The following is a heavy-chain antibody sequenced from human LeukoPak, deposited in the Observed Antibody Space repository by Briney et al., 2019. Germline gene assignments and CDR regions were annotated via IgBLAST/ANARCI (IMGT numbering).Heavy chain of an antibody. D-gene: IGHD2-2*01. V-gene: IGHV3-53*01. CDR3: ARESTSWYFDL. CDR2: IYSGGST. Sequence: GGSLRLSCAASGFTVSSNYMSWVRQAPGNGLECVSVIYSGGSTYYAESVKGRFTISRHNSKNTLYLQMNSLRAEDTAVYYCARESTSWYFDLWGRGTLVTVSS. CDR1: GFTVSSNY. J-gene: IGHJ2*01.